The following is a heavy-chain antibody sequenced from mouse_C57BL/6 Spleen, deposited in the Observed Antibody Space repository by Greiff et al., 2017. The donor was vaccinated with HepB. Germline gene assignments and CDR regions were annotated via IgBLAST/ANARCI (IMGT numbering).Heavy chain of an antibody. V-gene: IGHV1-53*01. CDR2: INPSNGGT. CDR3: ARDGYYDLDVDY. J-gene: IGHJ2*01. CDR1: GYTFTSYW. Sequence: VQLKQPGTELVKPGASVKLSCKASGYTFTSYWMHWVKQRPGQGLEWIGNINPSNGGTNYNEKFKSKATLTVDKSSSTAYMQLSSLTSEDSAVYYCARDGYYDLDVDYWGQGTTLTVSS. D-gene: IGHD2-3*01.